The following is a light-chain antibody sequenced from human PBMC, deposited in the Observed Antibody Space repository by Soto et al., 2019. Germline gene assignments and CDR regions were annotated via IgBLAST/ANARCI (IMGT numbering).Light chain of an antibody. CDR2: DAS. J-gene: IGKJ4*01. CDR1: QSVSSY. CDR3: QQRSNWPLLT. Sequence: EIVLTQSPATLSLSPGERATLSCRASQSVSSYLAWYQQKPGQAPRLLIYDASNRATGIPARFSGSGSGTDFTLTISSLEPEDCAVYYCQQRSNWPLLTCGGGTKVEIK. V-gene: IGKV3-11*01.